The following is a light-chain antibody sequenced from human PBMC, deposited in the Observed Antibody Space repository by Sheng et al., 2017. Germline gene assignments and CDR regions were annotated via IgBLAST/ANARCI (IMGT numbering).Light chain of an antibody. Sequence: DIVMTQSPDSVAVSLGERATINCRSSQNVLYSSNNQNYLAWYQQKPGQPPKLLIYWASTRESGVPDRFSGSGSGTDFTLTISSLQAEDVAVYYCQQYYTAPRTFGQGTRVEIK. V-gene: IGKV4-1*01. J-gene: IGKJ1*01. CDR3: QQYYTAPRT. CDR2: WAS. CDR1: QNVLYSSNNQNY.